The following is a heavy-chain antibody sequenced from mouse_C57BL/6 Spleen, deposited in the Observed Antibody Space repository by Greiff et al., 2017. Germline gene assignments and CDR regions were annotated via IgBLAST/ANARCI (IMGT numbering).Heavy chain of an antibody. V-gene: IGHV1-82*01. J-gene: IGHJ4*01. Sequence: QVQLQQSGPELVKPGASVKISCKASGYAFSSSWMNWVKQRPGKGLEWIGRIYPGDGDTNYNGKFKGKGTLTADKSSSTAYMRLSSLTSEDSAVYFCASYSNDYAMDYWGQGTSVTVSS. D-gene: IGHD2-5*01. CDR3: ASYSNDYAMDY. CDR1: GYAFSSSW. CDR2: IYPGDGDT.